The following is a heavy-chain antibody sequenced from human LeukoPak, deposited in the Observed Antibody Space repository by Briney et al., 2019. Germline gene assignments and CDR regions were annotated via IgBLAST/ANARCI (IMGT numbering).Heavy chain of an antibody. CDR2: IIPIFGTA. Sequence: SVKVSCKASGGTFSSYAISWVRQAPGQGLEWMGGIIPIFGTANYAQKFQGRVTITADESTSTAYMELSSLRSEDTAVYYCARGGSSSPGIVVVVAATLDPWGQGTLVTVSS. J-gene: IGHJ5*02. CDR1: GGTFSSYA. V-gene: IGHV1-69*13. D-gene: IGHD2-15*01. CDR3: ARGGSSSPGIVVVVAATLDP.